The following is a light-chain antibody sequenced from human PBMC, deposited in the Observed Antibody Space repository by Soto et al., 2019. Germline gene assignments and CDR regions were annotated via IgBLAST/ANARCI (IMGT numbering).Light chain of an antibody. V-gene: IGKV3-15*01. Sequence: EIVMTQSPATLSVSTGERATLSCRASQSVSSNLAWYQQKPGQAPRLLIYGASTRATGIPARFSGSVSGTEFTLTISSLQSEDFAGYYCQQYNNWPTWTFGQGTKVDIK. CDR1: QSVSSN. J-gene: IGKJ1*01. CDR3: QQYNNWPTWT. CDR2: GAS.